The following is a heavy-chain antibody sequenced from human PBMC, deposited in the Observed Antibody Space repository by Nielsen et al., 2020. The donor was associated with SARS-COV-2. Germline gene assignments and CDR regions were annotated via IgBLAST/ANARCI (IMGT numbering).Heavy chain of an antibody. Sequence: GESLKISCAASGFTFSSYDMHWVRQATGKGLEWVSAIGTAGDTYYPGSVKGRFTISRENAKNSLYLQMNSLRAGDTAVYYCAREAKLGAFDIWGQGTMVTVS. CDR3: AREAKLGAFDI. J-gene: IGHJ3*02. V-gene: IGHV3-13*04. D-gene: IGHD6-13*01. CDR2: IGTAGDT. CDR1: GFTFSSYD.